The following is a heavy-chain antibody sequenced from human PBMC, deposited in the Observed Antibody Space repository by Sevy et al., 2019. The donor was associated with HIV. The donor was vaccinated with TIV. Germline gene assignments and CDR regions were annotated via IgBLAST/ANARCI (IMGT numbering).Heavy chain of an antibody. CDR1: GDSITSVGYY. V-gene: IGHV4-31*03. D-gene: IGHD3-3*01. CDR3: ARSSGYALNDAFDI. J-gene: IGHJ3*02. CDR2: IYYSGGT. Sequence: SETLSLTCTVSGDSITSVGYYWSWIRQHPGKGLEYIGYIYYSGGTYYNPSLKSRVDISADTSKNQLSLNLGSVTAADTAVYYCARSSGYALNDAFDIWGQGTMVTVSS.